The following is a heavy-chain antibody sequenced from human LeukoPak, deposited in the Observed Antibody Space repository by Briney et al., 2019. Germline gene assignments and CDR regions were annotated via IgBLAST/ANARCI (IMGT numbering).Heavy chain of an antibody. CDR3: ASRDQAAAGTDY. CDR1: GFTFSSYA. V-gene: IGHV3-30-3*01. D-gene: IGHD6-13*01. CDR2: ISYDGSNK. Sequence: GGSLRLSCAASGFTFSSYAIHWVRQAPGKGLEWVAVISYDGSNKYYADSVKGRFTISRDNSKNTLYLQMNSLRAEDTAVYYCASRDQAAAGTDYWGQGTLVAVSS. J-gene: IGHJ4*02.